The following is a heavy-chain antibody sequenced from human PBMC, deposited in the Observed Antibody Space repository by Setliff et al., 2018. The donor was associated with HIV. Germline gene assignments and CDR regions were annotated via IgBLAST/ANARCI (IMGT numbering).Heavy chain of an antibody. Sequence: GSLRLSCAASGFTFSSYSMNWVRQAPGKGLEWVSSISSSSSYIYYADSVKGRFTISRDNAKNALYLQMNSLRADDTAIYYCAKDFSPGSWRFAPDYWGQGNLVTVSS. J-gene: IGHJ4*02. D-gene: IGHD6-13*01. CDR2: ISSSSSYI. CDR1: GFTFSSYS. V-gene: IGHV3-21*04. CDR3: AKDFSPGSWRFAPDY.